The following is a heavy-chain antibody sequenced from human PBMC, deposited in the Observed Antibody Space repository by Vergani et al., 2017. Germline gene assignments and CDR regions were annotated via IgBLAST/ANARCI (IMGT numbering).Heavy chain of an antibody. CDR1: GFSFSDYA. J-gene: IGHJ4*02. D-gene: IGHD2-2*01. V-gene: IGHV3-23*01. Sequence: EVQLLESGGGLVQPGGSLRLSCAASGFSFSDYAMSLVRQAPGKGMEWVAAISGSGSTTYYADSVKGRFTVHRDNSKNTLFLQMNRLRAEDTAVYYCAKKRCCVTSSCYTTPMDTLQYWGQGALVTVTS. CDR2: ISGSGSTT. CDR3: AKKRCCVTSSCYTTPMDTLQY.